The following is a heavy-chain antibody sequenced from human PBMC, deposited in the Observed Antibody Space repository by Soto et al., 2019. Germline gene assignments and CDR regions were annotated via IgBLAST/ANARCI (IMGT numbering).Heavy chain of an antibody. V-gene: IGHV3-7*01. Sequence: LRLSCEASGFTFNIHWMTWVRQAPGKGLEWVASIKHDGSEEYYVDSVKGRFTMYRDNARNSLYLQLSSLRAEDAALYYCARDSRGANFDYWGQGALVTVSS. D-gene: IGHD2-15*01. CDR1: GFTFNIHW. J-gene: IGHJ4*02. CDR3: ARDSRGANFDY. CDR2: IKHDGSEE.